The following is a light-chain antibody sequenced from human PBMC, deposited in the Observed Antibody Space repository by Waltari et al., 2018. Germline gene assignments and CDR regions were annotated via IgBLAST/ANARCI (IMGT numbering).Light chain of an antibody. J-gene: IGLJ2*01. V-gene: IGLV3-1*01. Sequence: SYELTQPPSVSVSPGQTASITRSGDQLGDKYACWYQQKPGQSPVLVIYQDNNRPSGIPERFSGSNSGNTATLTIRGTQAMDEADYYCQAWDSSTAIFGGGTKLTVL. CDR2: QDN. CDR3: QAWDSSTAI. CDR1: QLGDKY.